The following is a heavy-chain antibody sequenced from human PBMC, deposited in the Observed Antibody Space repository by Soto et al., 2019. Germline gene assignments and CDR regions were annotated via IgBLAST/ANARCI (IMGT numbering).Heavy chain of an antibody. V-gene: IGHV1-69*13. Sequence: SVKVSCKASGGTFSSYAISWLRQAPGQGLEWMGAVIPILGQAYYAQNFQDRVTITADESTRTAYMDLISLRSDDTAVYFCARVGGVGAPPGADFWGQGTLVTVSS. CDR2: VIPILGQA. CDR1: GGTFSSYA. J-gene: IGHJ4*02. D-gene: IGHD1-26*01. CDR3: ARVGGVGAPPGADF.